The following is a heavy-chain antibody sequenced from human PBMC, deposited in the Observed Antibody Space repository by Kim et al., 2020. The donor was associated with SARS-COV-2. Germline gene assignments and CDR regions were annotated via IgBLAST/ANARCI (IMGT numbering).Heavy chain of an antibody. CDR3: ARDPRDEQLDY. D-gene: IGHD6-13*01. Sequence: GGSLRLSCAASGFTFSSYAMHWVRQAPGKGLEWVAVISYDGSNKYFADSVKGRFTISRDNSKNTLYLQMNSLRAEDTAVYYCARDPRDEQLDYWGQGTLVTVSS. V-gene: IGHV3-30*04. CDR1: GFTFSSYA. CDR2: ISYDGSNK. J-gene: IGHJ4*02.